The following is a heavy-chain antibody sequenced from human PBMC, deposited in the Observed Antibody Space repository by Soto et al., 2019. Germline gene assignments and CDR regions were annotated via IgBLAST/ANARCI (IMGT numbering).Heavy chain of an antibody. CDR3: ARGSGRQVYNYSGMDV. V-gene: IGHV4-4*02. CDR2: IYHSGST. D-gene: IGHD3-10*01. CDR1: GGSISSSNW. J-gene: IGHJ6*02. Sequence: QVQLQESGPGLVKPSGTLSLTCAVSGGSISSSNWWSWVRQSPGKGLEWIGEIYHSGSTNYNPSLNTRVNISXXKXKXXFSLKLGSVPAADTAVYYCARGSGRQVYNYSGMDVWGQGTTVTVSS.